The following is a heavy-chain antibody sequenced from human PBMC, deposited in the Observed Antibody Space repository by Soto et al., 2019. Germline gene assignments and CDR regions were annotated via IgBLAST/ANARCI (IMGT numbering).Heavy chain of an antibody. J-gene: IGHJ4*02. CDR2: ITTDKGKT. CDR3: APRSPAFDY. Sequence: QVQLVQSGPEVKKPGAPVKVSCKTSGYTFTSFGISWVRQAPGQGLEWMGWITTDKGKTNYAQKLQGRVTMTKDTSTSTAYMELRSLRSDDTAVYYCAPRSPAFDYWGQGTLVTVSS. CDR1: GYTFTSFG. V-gene: IGHV1-18*01.